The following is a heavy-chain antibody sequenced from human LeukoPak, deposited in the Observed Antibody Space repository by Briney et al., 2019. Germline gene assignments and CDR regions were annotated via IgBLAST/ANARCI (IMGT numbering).Heavy chain of an antibody. V-gene: IGHV4-30-4*01. CDR1: GGSISSGDYY. D-gene: IGHD5-24*01. CDR3: ARLDEMATLDY. CDR2: IYYSGST. Sequence: SQTLSLTCTVSGGSISSGDYYWSWIRQPPGKGLEWIGYIYYSGSTNYNPSLKSRVTILLDTSKNQFSLNLNSVTAADTAVYYCARLDEMATLDYWGQGTLVTVSS. J-gene: IGHJ4*02.